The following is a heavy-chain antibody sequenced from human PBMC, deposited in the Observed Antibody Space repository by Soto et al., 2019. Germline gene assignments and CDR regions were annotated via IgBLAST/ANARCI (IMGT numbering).Heavy chain of an antibody. V-gene: IGHV4-31*03. CDR1: GDSISSGGYY. D-gene: IGHD3-10*01. Sequence: QVQLQESGPGLVKSSQTLSLTCTVSGDSISSGGYYWSWIRQHPGKGLEWIGYIYYSGSTYYNPSLNCRVTMSVDTSKNQFSLKLYSVTAADTAVYYCARRSMVRGVSNWFDPWGQGTLVTVSS. CDR3: ARRSMVRGVSNWFDP. J-gene: IGHJ5*02. CDR2: IYYSGST.